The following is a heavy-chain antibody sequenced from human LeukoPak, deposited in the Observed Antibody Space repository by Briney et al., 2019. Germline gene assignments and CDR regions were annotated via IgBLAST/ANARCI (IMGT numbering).Heavy chain of an antibody. J-gene: IGHJ4*02. V-gene: IGHV4-59*08. CDR2: IYYSGST. D-gene: IGHD6-19*01. Sequence: SETLSLTCTVSGGSISSYYWSWIRQPPGKGLEWIGYIYYSGSTNYNPSLKSRVTISVDTSKNQFSLKLSSVTAADTAVYYCARSVGGWYGPPTYWGQGTLVTVSS. CDR3: ARSVGGWYGPPTY. CDR1: GGSISSYY.